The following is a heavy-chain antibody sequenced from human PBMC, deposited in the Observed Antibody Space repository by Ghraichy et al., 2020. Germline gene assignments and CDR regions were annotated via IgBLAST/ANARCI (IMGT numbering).Heavy chain of an antibody. CDR1: GLTFNNYI. J-gene: IGHJ4*02. CDR2: ISRSGSDA. CDR3: ATLPSGRGWDS. Sequence: GESLNISCAASGLTFNNYIMSWVRQAPGKGLQWVSAISRSGSDAYYAESVRGRFTISRDNSKNTVSLQMNGLRADDTAVYYCATLPSGRGWDSWGQGTLFTVSS. D-gene: IGHD6-19*01. V-gene: IGHV3-23*01.